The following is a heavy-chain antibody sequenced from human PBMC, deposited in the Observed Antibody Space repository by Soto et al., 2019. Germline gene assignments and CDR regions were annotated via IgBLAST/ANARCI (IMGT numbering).Heavy chain of an antibody. CDR2: INHSGST. CDR1: GGSISSGGYY. CDR3: VKKVRGVIAFDP. V-gene: IGHV4-39*07. J-gene: IGHJ5*02. D-gene: IGHD3-10*01. Sequence: PSETLSLTCTVSGGSISSGGYYWSWIRQHPGKGLEWIGEINHSGSTDYNPSLKSRVTISVDTSKNQFSLKLSSVTAADTAVYYCVKKVRGVIAFDPWGQGTLVTVSS.